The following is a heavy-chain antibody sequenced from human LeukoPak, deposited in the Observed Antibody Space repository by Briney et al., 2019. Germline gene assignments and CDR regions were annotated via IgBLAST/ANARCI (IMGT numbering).Heavy chain of an antibody. CDR1: GYTLTYNN. CDR2: INQDGSKK. CDR3: ARDPDILTGIAFDI. Sequence: SCKASGYTLTYNNISWVRQAPGKGLEWVANINQDGSKKYYVDSVKGRFTISRDNAKNSLDLQMNSLRAEDTAVYYCARDPDILTGIAFDIWGQGTMVTVSS. V-gene: IGHV3-7*05. J-gene: IGHJ3*02. D-gene: IGHD3-9*01.